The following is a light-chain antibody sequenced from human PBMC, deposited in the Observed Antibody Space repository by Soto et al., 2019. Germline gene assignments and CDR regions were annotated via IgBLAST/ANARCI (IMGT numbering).Light chain of an antibody. Sequence: QSVLTQAPSASGTPGQRVTISCSGSNSNIGSNTVSWYQQVPGTAPKVLIYNNDQRPSWVPDRLSGSKSGTSASLAIGGLQSEDEADYYCAAWDGSLNGWVFGGGTKVTVL. V-gene: IGLV1-44*01. CDR1: NSNIGSNT. CDR3: AAWDGSLNGWV. CDR2: NND. J-gene: IGLJ3*02.